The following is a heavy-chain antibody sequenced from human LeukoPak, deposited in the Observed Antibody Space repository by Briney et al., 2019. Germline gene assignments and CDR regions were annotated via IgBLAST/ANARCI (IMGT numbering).Heavy chain of an antibody. CDR2: IYYCGRT. CDR1: RDSIRSSN. Sequence: PDTLSLTSNVPRDSIRSSNRSCIPHPPASGQESIRDIYYCGRTHYNPSLQSRATISLDTSKNQFSMRLSSVTAADTAVYYSARLASGSYGPLTPFDYWGQGTLVTVSS. V-gene: IGHV4-59*08. CDR3: ARLASGSYGPLTPFDY. D-gene: IGHD1-26*01. J-gene: IGHJ4*02.